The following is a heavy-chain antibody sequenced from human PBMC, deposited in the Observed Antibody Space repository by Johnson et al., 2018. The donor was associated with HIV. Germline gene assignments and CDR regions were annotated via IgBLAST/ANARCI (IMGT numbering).Heavy chain of an antibody. V-gene: IGHV3-53*01. J-gene: IGHJ3*02. D-gene: IGHD2-15*01. CDR3: ASAENCCSGGSCYWECAFDI. CDR1: GSTVSINY. Sequence: VQLVESGGGLIQPGGSLRLSCAASGSTVSINYLSWVRQAPGMGLEWVPVIYSGGYTYYAASVKGRFTISRDNSKNTLYPQMNSLRADDTAVYYCASAENCCSGGSCYWECAFDIWGQGTMVTVSS. CDR2: IYSGGYT.